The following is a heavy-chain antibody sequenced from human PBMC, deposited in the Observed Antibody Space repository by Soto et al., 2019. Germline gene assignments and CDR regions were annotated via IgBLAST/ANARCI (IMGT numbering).Heavy chain of an antibody. J-gene: IGHJ4*02. V-gene: IGHV5-51*01. D-gene: IGHD5-18*01. Sequence: PGESQKISCKGSGYSFTNYWVGWVRQMPGKGLEWMGIIYPGDSDTRYSPSFQGQVIISVDQSISTAYLQWSSLQASDTAMYYCARQDYNYAYFDFWGQGTLVTVSS. CDR3: ARQDYNYAYFDF. CDR1: GYSFTNYW. CDR2: IYPGDSDT.